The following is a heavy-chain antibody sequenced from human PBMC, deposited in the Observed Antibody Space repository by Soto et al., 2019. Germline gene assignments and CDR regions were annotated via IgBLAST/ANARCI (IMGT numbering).Heavy chain of an antibody. Sequence: GGSLRLSCAASGFTFSSYGMHWVRQAPGKGLEWVAVISYDGSNKYYADSVKGRFTISRDNSKNTLYLQMNSLRAEDTAVYYCAKVGRFLECPYCYYYYGMDVWGQGTTVTVSS. J-gene: IGHJ6*02. V-gene: IGHV3-30*18. CDR3: AKVGRFLECPYCYYYYGMDV. D-gene: IGHD3-3*01. CDR1: GFTFSSYG. CDR2: ISYDGSNK.